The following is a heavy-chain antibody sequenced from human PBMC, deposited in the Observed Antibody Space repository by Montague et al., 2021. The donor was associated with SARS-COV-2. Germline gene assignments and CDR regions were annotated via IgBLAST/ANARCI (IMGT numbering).Heavy chain of an antibody. D-gene: IGHD6-19*01. CDR1: GGSITRHY. Sequence: SDTLSLTCAVSGGSITRHYWSWIRQAPGKGLEWIGYFYYSGSTTYNPSLKSRVTISVDTSKNQFSLKLSSVTAADTAVYYCARGSRQWLVRPPHYYYFDYWGQGTLVTVSS. J-gene: IGHJ4*02. V-gene: IGHV4-59*11. CDR2: FYYSGST. CDR3: ARGSRQWLVRPPHYYYFDY.